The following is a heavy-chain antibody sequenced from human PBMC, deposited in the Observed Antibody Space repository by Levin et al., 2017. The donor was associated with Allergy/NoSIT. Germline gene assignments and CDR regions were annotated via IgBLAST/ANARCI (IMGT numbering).Heavy chain of an antibody. V-gene: IGHV4-4*07. Sequence: SQTLSLTCIVSCGSMNNYYWTWIRQPAGKGLEWVGRVYSNGDTNYNPSLRSRVAISTDTAKNQFSLKLTSVTDADAAVYYCSRVGCSSKSCYTRGNDYWGRGALVTVSS. CDR3: SRVGCSSKSCYTRGNDY. J-gene: IGHJ4*02. CDR1: CGSMNNYY. D-gene: IGHD2-2*01. CDR2: VYSNGDT.